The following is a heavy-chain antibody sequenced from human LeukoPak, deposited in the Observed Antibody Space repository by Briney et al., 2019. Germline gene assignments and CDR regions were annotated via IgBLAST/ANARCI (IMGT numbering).Heavy chain of an antibody. Sequence: GGPLRHSCAPSGFHYCDSYMSWLRQPPGQGLEGLSYIKSSNTSTFYPDHVQGRYTVSRDNAKNSLYLQMNSLRAEDTAVYYCARRGNMSSHAFDIWGQGTVVTVSS. J-gene: IGHJ3*02. CDR1: GFHYCDSY. CDR2: IKSSNTST. D-gene: IGHD2/OR15-2a*01. CDR3: ARRGNMSSHAFDI. V-gene: IGHV3-11*01.